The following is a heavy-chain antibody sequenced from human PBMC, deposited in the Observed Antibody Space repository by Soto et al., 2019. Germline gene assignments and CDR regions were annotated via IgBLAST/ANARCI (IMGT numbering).Heavy chain of an antibody. V-gene: IGHV4-31*03. CDR3: ARGHYYDFSPLPVDY. CDR2: IYYSGST. D-gene: IGHD3-3*01. J-gene: IGHJ4*02. CDR1: GGSISSGGYY. Sequence: KPSETLSLTCTVSGGSISSGGYYWSWIRQHPGKGLEWIGYIYYSGSTYYNPSLKSRVTISVDTSKNQFSLKLSSVTAADTAVYYCARGHYYDFSPLPVDYWGQGTLVTVSS.